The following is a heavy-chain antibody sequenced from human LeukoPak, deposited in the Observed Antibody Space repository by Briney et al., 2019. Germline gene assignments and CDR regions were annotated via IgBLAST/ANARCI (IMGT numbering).Heavy chain of an antibody. Sequence: PSETLSLTCTVYGVSMSNYYWSWIRQPAGKGLEWIGRIYSSGSTNYNPSLKSRVTMSVDTSKNQFSLKLTSVTAADPAVYYCARGVSSGYYSVYYFDYWGQGTLVTVSS. J-gene: IGHJ4*02. CDR3: ARGVSSGYYSVYYFDY. D-gene: IGHD3-22*01. V-gene: IGHV4-59*10. CDR1: GVSMSNYY. CDR2: IYSSGST.